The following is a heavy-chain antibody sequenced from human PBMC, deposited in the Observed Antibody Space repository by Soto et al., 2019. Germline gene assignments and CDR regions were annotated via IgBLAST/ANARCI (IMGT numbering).Heavy chain of an antibody. J-gene: IGHJ6*02. Sequence: GGSLRLSCAASRITFSTYAMHWVCQAPGKGLEWVAVISNDGSHKYYADSVKGRFTLSRDNSKNTLYLQMNGLRAEDTGMYYCAKGDAAMVAGYNYGLDVWGQGTTVTVSS. V-gene: IGHV3-30*18. CDR3: AKGDAAMVAGYNYGLDV. D-gene: IGHD5-18*01. CDR2: ISNDGSHK. CDR1: RITFSTYA.